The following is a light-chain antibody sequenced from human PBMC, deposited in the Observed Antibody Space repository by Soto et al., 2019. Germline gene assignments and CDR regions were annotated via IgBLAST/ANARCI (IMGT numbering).Light chain of an antibody. Sequence: QSVLTQPASVSGSPGQSINVSCTGASSDVANYNFVSWYQQHLGKAPKLMIYNVSNRPSGVSNRFSGSKSGNTASLTISGLQAEDEADYYCSSYTSSSSVVFGGGTKVTVL. J-gene: IGLJ2*01. CDR2: NVS. CDR3: SSYTSSSSVV. CDR1: SSDVANYNF. V-gene: IGLV2-14*03.